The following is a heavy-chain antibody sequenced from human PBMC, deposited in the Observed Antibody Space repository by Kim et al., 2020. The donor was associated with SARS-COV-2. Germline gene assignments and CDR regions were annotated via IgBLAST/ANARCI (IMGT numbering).Heavy chain of an antibody. CDR2: INAGNGNI. D-gene: IGHD2-8*02. V-gene: IGHV1-3*01. Sequence: ASVKVSCKASGYIFTDYAIQWVRQAPGQGLEWMGWINAGNGNIKYSQNFQGRATLTWDTSANTAYMELSSLRSGDTAVYYCARDLLHTGFDFWGQGTLLTVSS. CDR1: GYIFTDYA. J-gene: IGHJ4*02. CDR3: ARDLLHTGFDF.